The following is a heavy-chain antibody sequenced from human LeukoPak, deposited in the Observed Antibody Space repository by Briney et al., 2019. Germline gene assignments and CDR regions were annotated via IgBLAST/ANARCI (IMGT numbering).Heavy chain of an antibody. CDR2: ISWNSGSI. Sequence: GGSLRLSCAVSGFTFSSYWMHWVRQAPGKGLEWVSGISWNSGSIGYADSVKGRLTISRDNAKNSLYLQMNSLRAEDMALYYCAKGSSYYYYYYMDVWGKGTTVTVSS. CDR3: AKGSSYYYYYYMDV. J-gene: IGHJ6*03. CDR1: GFTFSSYW. D-gene: IGHD5-18*01. V-gene: IGHV3-9*03.